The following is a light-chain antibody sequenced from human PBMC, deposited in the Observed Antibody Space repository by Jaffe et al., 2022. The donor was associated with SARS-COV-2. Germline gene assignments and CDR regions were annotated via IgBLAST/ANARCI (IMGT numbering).Light chain of an antibody. Sequence: DIQMTQSPFSVSASVGDRVTITCRASQGISSWLVWYQQKPGKAPKLLIYAASTLQSGVPSRFSGSGSGTDFTLTISSLQPEDFATYYCQQVNSFPFTFGPGTKVGIK. J-gene: IGKJ3*01. CDR3: QQVNSFPFT. V-gene: IGKV1-12*01. CDR2: AAS. CDR1: QGISSW.